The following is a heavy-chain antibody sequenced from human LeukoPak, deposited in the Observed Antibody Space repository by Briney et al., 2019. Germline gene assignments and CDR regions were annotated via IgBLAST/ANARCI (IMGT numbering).Heavy chain of an antibody. CDR2: INPSSGGT. V-gene: IGHV1-2*02. Sequence: GASVKVSCKASGYTFTGYFMHWVRQAPGQGLGWMGWINPSSGGTNYAQKFQGRVTMTRDTSISTAYMELSRLRSDDTAVYYCARMTSGWFSFDIWGQGTMVTVSS. CDR3: ARMTSGWFSFDI. D-gene: IGHD6-19*01. J-gene: IGHJ3*02. CDR1: GYTFTGYF.